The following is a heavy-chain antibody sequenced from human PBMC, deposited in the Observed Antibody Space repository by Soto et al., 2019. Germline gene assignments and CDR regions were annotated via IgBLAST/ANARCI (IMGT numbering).Heavy chain of an antibody. V-gene: IGHV4-59*01. D-gene: IGHD6-19*01. Sequence: SETLSLTCSVSGGSISGSYWSWIRQSPGKGLEWLGYVYYTGSTNYSPSLRSRVSISVDTSKNEFSLRLSSVTAADTAVYFCARSVAVPGAHIDYWGQGTQVTVPS. CDR2: VYYTGST. CDR3: ARSVAVPGAHIDY. CDR1: GGSISGSY. J-gene: IGHJ4*02.